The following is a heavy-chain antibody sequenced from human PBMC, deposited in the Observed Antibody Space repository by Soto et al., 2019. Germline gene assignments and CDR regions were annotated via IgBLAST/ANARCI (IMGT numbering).Heavy chain of an antibody. D-gene: IGHD1-26*01. V-gene: IGHV3-53*01. CDR1: GFTVSSNY. CDR3: VRAPGGGSYGTQYYWYFDL. J-gene: IGHJ2*01. CDR2: IYSGGST. Sequence: EVQLVESGGGLIQPGGSLRLSCAASGFTVSSNYMSWVRQAPGKGLEWVSVIYSGGSTYYADSVKGRFTISRDNSKNTLYLQMNSLRAEDTAVYYCVRAPGGGSYGTQYYWYFDLWGRGTLVTVSS.